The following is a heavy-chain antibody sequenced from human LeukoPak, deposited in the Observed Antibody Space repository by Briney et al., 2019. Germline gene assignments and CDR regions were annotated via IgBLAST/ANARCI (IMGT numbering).Heavy chain of an antibody. CDR2: IIPIFGTA. V-gene: IGHV1-69*05. CDR3: ARVRKAGATYFDY. D-gene: IGHD1-26*01. Sequence: ASVKVSCKASRGTFSSYAISWVRQAPGQGLEWMGGIIPIFGTANYAQKFQGRVTITTDESTSTAYMELSSLRSEDTAVYYCARVRKAGATYFDYWGQGTLVTVSS. CDR1: RGTFSSYA. J-gene: IGHJ4*02.